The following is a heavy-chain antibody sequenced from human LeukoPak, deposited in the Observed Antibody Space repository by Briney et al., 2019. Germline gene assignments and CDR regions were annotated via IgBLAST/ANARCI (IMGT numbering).Heavy chain of an antibody. D-gene: IGHD6-19*01. CDR3: ARPNSSGWYAVDY. J-gene: IGHJ4*02. V-gene: IGHV5-51*01. CDR2: IYPGDSDT. CDR1: GYSFTTYW. Sequence: GESLRISCKGSGYSFTTYWITWVRQMPAKGLEWMGIIYPGDSDTRYSPSFQGQVTISADKSISTAYLQWSSLKASDTAMYYCARPNSSGWYAVDYWGQGTLVTVSS.